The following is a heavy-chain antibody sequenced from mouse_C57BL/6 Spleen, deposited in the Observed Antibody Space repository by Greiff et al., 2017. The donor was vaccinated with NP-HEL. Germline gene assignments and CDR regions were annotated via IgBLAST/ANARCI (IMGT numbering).Heavy chain of an antibody. J-gene: IGHJ1*03. V-gene: IGHV1-66*01. D-gene: IGHD1-1*01. Sequence: QVQLKQSGPELVKPGASVKISCKASGYSFTSYYIHWVKQRPGQGLEWIGWIYPGSGNTKYNEKFKGKATLTADTSSSTAYMQLSSLTSEDSAVYYCANTVVATDWYFDVWGTGTTVTVS. CDR2: IYPGSGNT. CDR1: GYSFTSYY. CDR3: ANTVVATDWYFDV.